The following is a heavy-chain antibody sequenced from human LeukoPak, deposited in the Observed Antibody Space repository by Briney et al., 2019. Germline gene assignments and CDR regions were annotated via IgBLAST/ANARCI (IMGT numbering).Heavy chain of an antibody. CDR1: GYTFTSYG. J-gene: IGHJ5*02. CDR2: ISAYNGNT. Sequence: ASVKVSCKASGYTFTSYGISWVRQAPGQGLEWMGWISAYNGNTNYAQKLQRRVTMTTDTSTSTAYMELRSLRSDDTAVYYYARDFPRDYDILTGYYMAGWFDPWGQGTLVTVSS. CDR3: ARDFPRDYDILTGYYMAGWFDP. V-gene: IGHV1-18*01. D-gene: IGHD3-9*01.